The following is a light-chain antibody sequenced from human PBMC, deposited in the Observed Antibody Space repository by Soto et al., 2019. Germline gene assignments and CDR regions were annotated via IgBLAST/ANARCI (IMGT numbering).Light chain of an antibody. J-gene: IGKJ1*01. Sequence: EIVLTQSPATLSLSPGERASLSCRASQSVSSYLGWYQQKPGQAPRLLIYDASNRATGIPARFSGSGSGTDFTLTISSLEPEDFAVYYCHQRSNWPRTFGQGTKV. CDR1: QSVSSY. V-gene: IGKV3-11*01. CDR3: HQRSNWPRT. CDR2: DAS.